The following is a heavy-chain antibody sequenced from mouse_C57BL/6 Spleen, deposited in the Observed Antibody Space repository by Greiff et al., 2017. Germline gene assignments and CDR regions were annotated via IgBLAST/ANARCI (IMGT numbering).Heavy chain of an antibody. CDR1: GYTFTGYW. CDR2: ILPGSGST. D-gene: IGHD2-3*01. Sequence: QVHVKQSGAELMKPGASVKLSCKATGYTFTGYWIEWVKQRPGHGLEWIGEILPGSGSTNYNEKFKGKATFTADTSSNTAYMQLSSLTTEDSAIYYCARSIYDGYYVCYWYFDVWGTGTTVTVSS. V-gene: IGHV1-9*01. J-gene: IGHJ1*03. CDR3: ARSIYDGYYVCYWYFDV.